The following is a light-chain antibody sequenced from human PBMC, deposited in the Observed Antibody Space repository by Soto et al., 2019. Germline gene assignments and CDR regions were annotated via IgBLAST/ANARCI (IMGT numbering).Light chain of an antibody. CDR3: QQYHNWPPIT. V-gene: IGKV3-15*01. CDR1: RSLSGD. J-gene: IGKJ3*01. CDR2: GAS. Sequence: DIVMTQSPATPSVSPGESATLSCRASRSLSGDLAWYQHKPGQPPRLLIYGASTRATDVPARFSGGGSGTDFTLTITNLQSEDLAIYYCQQYHNWPPITFGPGTKVHIK.